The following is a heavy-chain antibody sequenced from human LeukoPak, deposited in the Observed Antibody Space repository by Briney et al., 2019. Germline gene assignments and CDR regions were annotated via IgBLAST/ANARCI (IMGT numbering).Heavy chain of an antibody. CDR2: ISSSGSTI. CDR3: AREGAGIMVRGVILDY. V-gene: IGHV3-48*03. J-gene: IGHJ4*02. D-gene: IGHD3-10*01. Sequence: GSLRLSCAASGFTFSNYEMNWVRQAPGKGLEWLSYISSSGSTIYYADSVKGRFTVSRDNAKNSLYLQMNSLGAEDMALYYCAREGAGIMVRGVILDYWGQGALVTVSS. CDR1: GFTFSNYE.